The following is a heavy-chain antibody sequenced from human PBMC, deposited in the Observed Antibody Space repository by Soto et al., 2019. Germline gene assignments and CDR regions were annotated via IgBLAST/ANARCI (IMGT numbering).Heavy chain of an antibody. V-gene: IGHV4-38-2*01. CDR3: ARTHSGSYYSVFNY. J-gene: IGHJ4*02. D-gene: IGHD1-26*01. Sequence: VTLSLTCVVSNFSISSGYYWGWIRQSPGKGLEWIASIYRSGTTSYNPSLKSRVTISVDPSKNQFSLMLTAVTAADTAVYYCARTHSGSYYSVFNYWGRGSLVTVSS. CDR2: IYRSGTT. CDR1: NFSISSGYY.